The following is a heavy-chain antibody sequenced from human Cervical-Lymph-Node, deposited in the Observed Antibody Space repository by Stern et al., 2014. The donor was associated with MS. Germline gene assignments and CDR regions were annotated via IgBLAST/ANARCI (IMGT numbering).Heavy chain of an antibody. CDR3: AHEVTRSRLGMDV. CDR1: GLSLSTSEVA. V-gene: IGHV2-5*01. J-gene: IGHJ6*02. Sequence: QVTLRESGPTLVKPTQTLTLTCTFSGLSLSTSEVAVGWIRQPPGKALEWLALPYWNDAKYSSSSLKRRPTITKDTPANPGVLHMTNMDPVDTGTYYCAHEVTRSRLGMDVWGQGTTVAVSS. CDR2: PYWNDAK. D-gene: IGHD2-21*02.